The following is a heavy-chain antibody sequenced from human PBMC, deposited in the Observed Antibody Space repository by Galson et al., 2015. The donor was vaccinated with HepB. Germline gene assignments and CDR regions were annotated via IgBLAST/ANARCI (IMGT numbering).Heavy chain of an antibody. V-gene: IGHV3-48*04. CDR1: GFTFSSYS. D-gene: IGHD3-10*01. Sequence: SLRLSCAASGFTFSSYSMNWVRQAPGKGLEWVSYISSSSSTIYYADSVKGRFTISRDNAKNSLYLQMNSLRAEDTAVYYCARDLGSGSQTYYYYYGMDVWGQGTTVTVSS. CDR2: ISSSSSTI. J-gene: IGHJ6*02. CDR3: ARDLGSGSQTYYYYYGMDV.